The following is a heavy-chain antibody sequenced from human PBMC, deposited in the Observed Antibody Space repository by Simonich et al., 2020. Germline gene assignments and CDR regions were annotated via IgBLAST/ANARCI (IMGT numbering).Heavy chain of an antibody. D-gene: IGHD2-15*01. CDR1: GYTFTGYY. Sequence: QVQLVQSGAEVKKPGASVKVSCKASGYTFTGYYMHWVRQAPGQGLEWMGRINPNSGGKNYAQKFHGRVTMTRDPSSSTAYMELSRLRSDDTAVYYCARDWGNCSGGSCYWYFDLWGRGTLVTVSS. V-gene: IGHV1-2*06. CDR2: INPNSGGK. CDR3: ARDWGNCSGGSCYWYFDL. J-gene: IGHJ2*01.